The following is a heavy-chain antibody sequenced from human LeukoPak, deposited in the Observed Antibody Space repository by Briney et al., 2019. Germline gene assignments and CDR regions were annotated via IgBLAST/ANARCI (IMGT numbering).Heavy chain of an antibody. CDR1: GGSISSYY. J-gene: IGHJ4*02. D-gene: IGHD3-16*01. V-gene: IGHV4-59*01. CDR2: IYYSGST. Sequence: SETLSLTCTVSGGSISSYYWSWIRQPPGKGLEWIGYIYYSGSTNYNPSLKSRVTISVDTSKNQFSLMLSSVTAADTAVYYCARQIGDDYVWGSYPTSIDYWGQGTLVTVSS. CDR3: ARQIGDDYVWGSYPTSIDY.